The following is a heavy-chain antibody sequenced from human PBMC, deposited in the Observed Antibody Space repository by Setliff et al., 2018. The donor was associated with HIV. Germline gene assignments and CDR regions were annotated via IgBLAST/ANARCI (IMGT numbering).Heavy chain of an antibody. D-gene: IGHD2-2*01. J-gene: IGHJ4*02. Sequence: PSENLSLTCAVYGASFSGYYWAWIRQSPGTGLEWIGEINHSGITNYNPTLKSRVTISTDTSKNQFSLRLNSVTAADTAVYYCARVRLRVPPSIFDYWGQGALVTVSS. CDR2: INHSGIT. V-gene: IGHV4-34*01. CDR3: ARVRLRVPPSIFDY. CDR1: GASFSGYY.